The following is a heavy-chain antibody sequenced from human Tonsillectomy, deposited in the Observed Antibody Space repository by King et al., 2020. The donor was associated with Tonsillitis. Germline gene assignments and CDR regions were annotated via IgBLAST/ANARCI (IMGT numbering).Heavy chain of an antibody. CDR1: GFTFSTYG. J-gene: IGHJ3*02. CDR2: IRYDGSNQ. D-gene: IGHD3-10*01. Sequence: VQLVESGGGVVQPGGSLRLSCATSGFTFSTYGMHWVRQAPGKGLEWVTFIRYDGSNQFYADSVKGRFTISRDNSRNMLYLQMNALRPEDTALYYCAGVGGSPDAFNIWGQGTMVTVSS. V-gene: IGHV3-30*02. CDR3: AGVGGSPDAFNI.